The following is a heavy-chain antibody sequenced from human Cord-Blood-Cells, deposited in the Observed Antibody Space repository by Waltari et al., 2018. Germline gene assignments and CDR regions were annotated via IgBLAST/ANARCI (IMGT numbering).Heavy chain of an antibody. J-gene: IGHJ4*02. Sequence: QITLKESGPTLVKPTQTLTLTCTFSGFSLSTSGVGVGWIRQPPGKALEGLALIYWNDDKRYSPSLKSRLTITKDTSKNQVVLTMTNMDPVDTATYYCAHTRVRTRGFGYWGQGTLVTVSS. CDR3: AHTRVRTRGFGY. CDR2: IYWNDDK. V-gene: IGHV2-5*01. CDR1: GFSLSTSGVG.